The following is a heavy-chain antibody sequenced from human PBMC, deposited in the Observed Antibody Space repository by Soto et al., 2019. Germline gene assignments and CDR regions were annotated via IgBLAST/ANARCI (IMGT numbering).Heavy chain of an antibody. CDR2: SYYSGTS. Sequence: SETLSLACPVSGGSIRVQSYYWTWIRQTPGKVLEWVGSSYYSGTSYFNPALKGRVTISVDTSTNQFSLRLTSVTAADTAVYYCTRRYNCNDYYFDPWGQGTLVT. V-gene: IGHV4-39*01. J-gene: IGHJ5*02. CDR3: TRRYNCNDYYFDP. CDR1: GGSIRVQSYY. D-gene: IGHD1-20*01.